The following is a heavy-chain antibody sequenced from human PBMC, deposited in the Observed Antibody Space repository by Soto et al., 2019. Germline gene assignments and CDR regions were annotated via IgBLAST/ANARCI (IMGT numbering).Heavy chain of an antibody. D-gene: IGHD3-10*01. CDR3: APSLHSYGPLWGRHCYS. V-gene: IGHV3-48*03. J-gene: IGHJ4*02. Sequence: EVQLVESGGGLAQPGGSLRLYCAASGFTFNSYNMNWVSQASGRGPEWISYISSSGGIDYADSVKGRLTVSRDNAKKSPFLQMKSLRAEDTAVYYFAPSLHSYGPLWGRHCYSWGRGHLVTVSS. CDR1: GFTFNSYN. CDR2: ISSSGGI.